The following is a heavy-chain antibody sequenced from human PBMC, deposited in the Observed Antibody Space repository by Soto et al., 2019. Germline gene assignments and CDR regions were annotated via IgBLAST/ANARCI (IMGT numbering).Heavy chain of an antibody. CDR1: GAALSSGGYF. CDR2: IYYSGGT. D-gene: IGHD6-19*01. V-gene: IGHV4-61*08. J-gene: IGHJ5*02. CDR3: TREQSDDNYFDP. Sequence: PSETLSLTCTVSGAALSSGGYFYTWVRQPPGKGLECLGYIYYSGGTNYNPSLKSRVTISLDKSKSQFSLRLTSVTAADTAVYYCTREQSDDNYFDPWGQGTLVTVSS.